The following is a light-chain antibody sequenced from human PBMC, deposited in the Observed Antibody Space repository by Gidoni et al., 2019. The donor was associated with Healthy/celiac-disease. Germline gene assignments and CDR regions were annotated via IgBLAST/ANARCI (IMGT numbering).Light chain of an antibody. V-gene: IGKV1-5*03. CDR3: QQYNSYT. CDR2: KAS. CDR1: QSISSW. Sequence: DIQMTQSPSTLSASVGDRVTITCRDSQSISSWLAWYQQKPGKVPKLLIYKASSLESGVPSRFSGSGSGTEFTLTISSLQPDDFATYYCQQYNSYTFGQGTKLEIK. J-gene: IGKJ2*01.